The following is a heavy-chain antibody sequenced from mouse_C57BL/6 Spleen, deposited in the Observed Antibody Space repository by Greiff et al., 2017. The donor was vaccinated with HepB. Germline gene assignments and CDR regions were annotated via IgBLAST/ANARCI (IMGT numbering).Heavy chain of an antibody. J-gene: IGHJ3*01. CDR1: GFTFSDYG. CDR3: ARGWFAY. CDR2: ISSGSSTI. Sequence: EVKLVESGGGLVKPGGSLKLSCAASGFTFSDYGMHWVRQAPEKGLEWVAYISSGSSTIYYADTVKGRFTISRDNAKTTLFLQMTSRRSEDTAMYYCARGWFAYWGQGTLVTVSA. V-gene: IGHV5-17*01.